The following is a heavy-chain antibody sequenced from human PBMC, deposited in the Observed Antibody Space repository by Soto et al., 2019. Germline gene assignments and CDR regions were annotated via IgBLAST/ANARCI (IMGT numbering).Heavy chain of an antibody. V-gene: IGHV1-18*01. CDR1: GYTFTSYG. CDR2: ISAYNGNT. CDR3: AREAYCSSTSCYDY. J-gene: IGHJ4*02. D-gene: IGHD2-2*01. Sequence: GGSVKVSCKASGYTFTSYGISWVRQAPGQGLEWMGWISAYNGNTNYAQKLQGRVTMTTDTSTSTAYMELRSLRSDDTAVYYCAREAYCSSTSCYDYCGQGTLVTVSS.